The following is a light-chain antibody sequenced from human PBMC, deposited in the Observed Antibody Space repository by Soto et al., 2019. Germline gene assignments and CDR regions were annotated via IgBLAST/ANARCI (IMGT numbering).Light chain of an antibody. CDR1: QSIDIW. Sequence: DIQMTQSPSTLSASVGDRVTITCRASQSIDIWLAWYQQKPGKAPNLLIYKASTLETGVPSRFTGSGSGTEFTLTIHSLQPDDFATYYCQQYNTFSTFGQGTKVEMK. CDR2: KAS. CDR3: QQYNTFST. J-gene: IGKJ1*01. V-gene: IGKV1-5*03.